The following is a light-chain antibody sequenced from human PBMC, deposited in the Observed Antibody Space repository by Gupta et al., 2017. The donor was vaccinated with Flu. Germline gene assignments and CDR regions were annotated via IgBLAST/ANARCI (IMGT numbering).Light chain of an antibody. V-gene: IGLV4-60*03. CDR1: SGHNNYI. Sequence: QPVVTQPSSACASLGSSVKLTSTLSSGHNNYIIAWHQQQPGKAPRYLMKVEGSGSYNKGSGVPDRFSGSRSGADRYLTISNLQSEDEADYYCETWDGNTWVFGGGTKLTVL. CDR2: VEGSGSY. CDR3: ETWDGNTWV. J-gene: IGLJ3*02.